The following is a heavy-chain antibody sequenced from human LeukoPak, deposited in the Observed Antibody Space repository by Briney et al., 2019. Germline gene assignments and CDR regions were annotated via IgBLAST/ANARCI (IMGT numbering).Heavy chain of an antibody. D-gene: IGHD2-2*01. CDR1: GGSISSYY. V-gene: IGHV4-4*07. J-gene: IGHJ3*02. Sequence: SETLSLTCTVSGGSISSYYWSWIRQPAGKGLEWIGRIYTSGSTNYNPYLKSRVTMSVETSKNQFSLKLSSVTAADTAVYYCARDWGLGYCSSTSCPREAFDIWGQGTMVTVSS. CDR2: IYTSGST. CDR3: ARDWGLGYCSSTSCPREAFDI.